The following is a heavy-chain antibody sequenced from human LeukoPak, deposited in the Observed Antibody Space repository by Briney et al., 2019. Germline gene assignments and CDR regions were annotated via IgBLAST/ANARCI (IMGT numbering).Heavy chain of an antibody. Sequence: SETLSLTCAVYGGSFSGYYWSWLRQPPGKGLEWIGEINHSGSTNYNPSLKSRVTISVDTSKNQFSLKLSSVTAADTAVYYCARGFLVMKSPYYYDSSGYYSNWGQGTLVTVSS. J-gene: IGHJ4*02. CDR2: INHSGST. CDR3: ARGFLVMKSPYYYDSSGYYSN. V-gene: IGHV4-34*01. D-gene: IGHD3-22*01. CDR1: GGSFSGYY.